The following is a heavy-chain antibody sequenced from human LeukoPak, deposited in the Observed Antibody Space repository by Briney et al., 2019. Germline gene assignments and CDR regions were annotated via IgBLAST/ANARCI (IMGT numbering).Heavy chain of an antibody. CDR1: LGTFSRYA. CDR3: AREGDGYNGVFDY. Sequence: SVKVSCKASLGTFSRYAISSVRQAPGQGLEWMGGIIPIFGTANYAQKFQGRVTNTTDESTSTAYMELSSLRSEDTAVYYCAREGDGYNGVFDYWGQGTLVTVSS. CDR2: IIPIFGTA. D-gene: IGHD5-24*01. J-gene: IGHJ4*02. V-gene: IGHV1-69*05.